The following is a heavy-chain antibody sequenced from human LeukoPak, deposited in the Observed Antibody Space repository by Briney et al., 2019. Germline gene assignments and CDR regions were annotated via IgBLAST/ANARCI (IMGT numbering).Heavy chain of an antibody. CDR1: GGSFSGYY. V-gene: IGHV4-34*01. CDR3: TGGNRGDNWNDPVIGFDI. CDR2: INHSGST. Sequence: SETLSLTCAVYGGSFSGYYWNWIRQPPGKGLEWIGEINHSGSTNYNPSLKRRVTISIDTSKNQFSLKLRFVTAADTAVYYCTGGNRGDNWNDPVIGFDIWGQGTMVTVSS. J-gene: IGHJ3*02. D-gene: IGHD1-1*01.